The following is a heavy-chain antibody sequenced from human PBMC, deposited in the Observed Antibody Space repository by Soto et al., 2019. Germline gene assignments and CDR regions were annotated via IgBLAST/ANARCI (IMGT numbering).Heavy chain of an antibody. D-gene: IGHD2-8*01. V-gene: IGHV3-48*01. J-gene: IGHJ6*02. CDR1: GFTFRSYS. CDR2: ISSGGDTK. Sequence: LRLSCAVSGFTFRSYSMHWVRQSPGKGLEWISYISSGGDTKYYADSVTGRFTISRDNAKNSLFLQMSSLRAEDTAVYYCAKTRGAMIYAISVYGMDVWGQGTTVTVSS. CDR3: AKTRGAMIYAISVYGMDV.